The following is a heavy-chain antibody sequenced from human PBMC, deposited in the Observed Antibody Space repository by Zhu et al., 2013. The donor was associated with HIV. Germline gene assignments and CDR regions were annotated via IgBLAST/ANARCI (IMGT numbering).Heavy chain of an antibody. Sequence: QVQLVQSGAEVKKPGASVKVSCKASGYTFTSYGISWVRQAPGQGLEWMGWISAYNGNTNYAQKLQGRVTMTTDTSTSTAYMELRSLRSDDTAVYYCARHQGKRGIPDPYCSSTSCYMGGWFDPWGQGTLVTVSS. J-gene: IGHJ5*02. V-gene: IGHV1-18*01. CDR3: ARHQGKRGIPDPYCSSTSCYMGGWFDP. D-gene: IGHD2-2*02. CDR2: ISAYNGNT. CDR1: GYTFTSYG.